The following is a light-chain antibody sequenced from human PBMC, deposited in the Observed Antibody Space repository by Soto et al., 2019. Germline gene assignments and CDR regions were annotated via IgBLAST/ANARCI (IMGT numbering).Light chain of an antibody. V-gene: IGLV1-40*01. CDR1: SSNIGAGYD. CDR3: QSYDSSLSGSVV. Sequence: QSVLTQPPSVSGAPGQRVTISCTGSSSNIGAGYDVHWYQQLPGTAPKVLISGNSNRPAGVPDRFSGSKSGTSASLAITGLQAEDEADYYCQSYDSSLSGSVVFGGGTKLTVL. J-gene: IGLJ2*01. CDR2: GNS.